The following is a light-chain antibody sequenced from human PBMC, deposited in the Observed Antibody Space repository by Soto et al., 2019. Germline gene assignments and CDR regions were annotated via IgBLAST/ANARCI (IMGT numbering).Light chain of an antibody. CDR1: QNVLSN. CDR3: QHYNNWLGT. CDR2: GAS. V-gene: IGKV3-15*01. Sequence: EIVMTQSPATLSVSPGERATLSCRASQNVLSNLAWYQQKPGQAPRLLIYGASTRATGIPARFSGSGSGTEFFLNISSLQSEDSAIYYCQHYNNWLGTFGGGTKVDIK. J-gene: IGKJ4*01.